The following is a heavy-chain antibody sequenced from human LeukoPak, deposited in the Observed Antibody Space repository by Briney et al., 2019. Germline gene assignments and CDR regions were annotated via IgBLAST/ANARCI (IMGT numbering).Heavy chain of an antibody. J-gene: IGHJ4*02. V-gene: IGHV3-74*01. D-gene: IGHD3-22*01. CDR3: ARESRTYYDSTTYYYYFDY. CDR2: INSDGSST. CDR1: GFTFSSYW. Sequence: PGGSLRLSCAASGFTFSSYWVHWVRQAPGKGLVWVSRINSDGSSTNYADSVKGRFTISRDNAKNTLYLQMNSLRAEDSAVYYCARESRTYYDSTTYYYYFDYWGQRTLVTVSS.